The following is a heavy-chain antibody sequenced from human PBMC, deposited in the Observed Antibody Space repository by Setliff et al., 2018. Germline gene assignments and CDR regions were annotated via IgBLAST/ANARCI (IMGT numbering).Heavy chain of an antibody. D-gene: IGHD3-10*01. CDR3: ARAGMASLHRKGVFEH. CDR2: INIGGGSA. Sequence: ASVKVSCKASGYSLTSYYMYWLRQAPGQGPEWMGIINIGGGSASYAQKFQDRVTMTRDTSTSTVYLEVTSLRCEDTAVYYCARAGMASLHRKGVFEHWGQGTLVTVSS. V-gene: IGHV1-46*01. CDR1: GYSLTSYY. J-gene: IGHJ4*02.